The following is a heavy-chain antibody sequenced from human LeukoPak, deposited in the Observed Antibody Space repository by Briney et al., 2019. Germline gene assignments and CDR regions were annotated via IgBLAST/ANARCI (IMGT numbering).Heavy chain of an antibody. CDR3: GKEGGA. CDR1: GFRFSDFT. V-gene: IGHV3-23*01. D-gene: IGHD3-16*01. J-gene: IGHJ5*02. Sequence: GGSLRLSCAASGFRFSDFTMTWVRQAPGKGPEWVSAIGGRGGSAYYADSLGGRFIISRDNSKDMVYLQMNSLKVEDTATYYCGKEGGAWGQGTKVTVSS. CDR2: IGGRGGSA.